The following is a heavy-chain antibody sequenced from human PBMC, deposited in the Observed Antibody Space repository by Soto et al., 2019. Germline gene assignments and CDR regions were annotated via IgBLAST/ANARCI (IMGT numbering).Heavy chain of an antibody. J-gene: IGHJ5*02. CDR3: ARDAYCSGGSCLGT. V-gene: IGHV3-66*01. CDR2: IYSGGST. CDR1: GFTVSSNY. D-gene: IGHD2-15*01. Sequence: ESGGGLVQPGGSLRLSCAASGFTVSSNYMSWVRQAPGKGLEWVSVIYSGGSTYYADSVKGRFTISRDNSKNTLYLQMNSLRAEDTAVYYCARDAYCSGGSCLGTWGQGTLVTVSS.